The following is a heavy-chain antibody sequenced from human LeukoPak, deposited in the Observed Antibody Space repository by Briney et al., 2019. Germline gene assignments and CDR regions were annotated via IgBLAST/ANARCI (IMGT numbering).Heavy chain of an antibody. CDR2: IYPGDSNT. J-gene: IGHJ6*03. CDR1: GYSFTSYW. D-gene: IGHD6-13*01. Sequence: VESLKISCKGSGYSFTSYWIGWVRQMPGKGLEWMGIIYPGDSNTIYGPSFQGQVTISADKSINTAYLEWSSLKASDTAIYYCARQGAAGKYYYYYMDVWGKGTTVTVSS. V-gene: IGHV5-51*01. CDR3: ARQGAAGKYYYYYMDV.